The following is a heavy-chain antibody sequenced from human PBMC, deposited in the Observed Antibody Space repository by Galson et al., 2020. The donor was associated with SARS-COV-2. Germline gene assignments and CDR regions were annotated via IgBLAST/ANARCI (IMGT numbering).Heavy chain of an antibody. Sequence: GGSLRLSCAASGFTFSSYAMHWVRQAPGKGLEWVAVISYDGSNKYYADSVKGRFTISRDNSKTLYLQMNSLRAEDTAVYYCARARITIFGVVILDYWGQGTLVTVSS. CDR1: GFTFSSYA. CDR3: ARARITIFGVVILDY. CDR2: ISYDGSNK. D-gene: IGHD3-3*01. J-gene: IGHJ4*02. V-gene: IGHV3-30*04.